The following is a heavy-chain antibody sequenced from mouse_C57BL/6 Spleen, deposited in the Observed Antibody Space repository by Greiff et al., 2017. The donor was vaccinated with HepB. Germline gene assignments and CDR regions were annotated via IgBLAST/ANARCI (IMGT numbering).Heavy chain of an antibody. D-gene: IGHD2-5*01. J-gene: IGHJ4*01. CDR3: ARHEEGGAYYSNYCMDY. CDR2: FYPGSGSI. Sequence: QVQLQQSGAELVKPGASVKLSCKASGYTFTEYTIHWVKQRSGQGLEWIGWFYPGSGSIKYNEKFKDKATLTADKSSSTVYMELSRLTSEDSAVYFCARHEEGGAYYSNYCMDYWGQGTSVTVSS. V-gene: IGHV1-62-2*01. CDR1: GYTFTEYT.